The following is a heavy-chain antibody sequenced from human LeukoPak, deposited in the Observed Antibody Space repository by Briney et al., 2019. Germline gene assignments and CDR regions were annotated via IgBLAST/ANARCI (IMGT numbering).Heavy chain of an antibody. CDR3: ARNYYESSGYYPWNFDY. J-gene: IGHJ4*02. V-gene: IGHV4-39*01. D-gene: IGHD3-22*01. CDR2: IYYSGSS. CDR1: GGSISSSSYW. Sequence: PSETLSLTRTVSGGSISSSSYWWGWIRQPPGKGLERIANIYYSGSSHYNPSLKSRVTISIEKSKNQFSLKLSSVTAADTAVYYCARNYYESSGYYPWNFDYWGQGTMVTVSS.